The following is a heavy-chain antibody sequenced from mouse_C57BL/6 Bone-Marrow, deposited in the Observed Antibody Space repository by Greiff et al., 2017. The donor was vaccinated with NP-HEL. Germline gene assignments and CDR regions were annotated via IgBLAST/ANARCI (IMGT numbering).Heavy chain of an antibody. CDR1: GFTFSSYG. Sequence: EVHLVESGGDLVKPGGSLKLSCAASGFTFSSYGMSWVRQTPDKRLEWVATISSGGSYTYYPDSVKGRFTISRDNAKNTLYLQMSSLKSEDTAMYDCARDGYYVGWFAYWGRGTLVTVSA. CDR3: ARDGYYVGWFAY. V-gene: IGHV5-6*01. CDR2: ISSGGSYT. J-gene: IGHJ3*01. D-gene: IGHD2-3*01.